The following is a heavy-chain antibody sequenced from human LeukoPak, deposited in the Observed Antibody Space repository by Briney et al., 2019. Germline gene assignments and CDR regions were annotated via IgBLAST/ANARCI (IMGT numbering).Heavy chain of an antibody. J-gene: IGHJ4*02. Sequence: ASVKVSCNASGYTFTGYYMHWVRQAPGQGLEWMGWINPNSGGTNYAQKFQGRVTMTRDTSISTAYMELSRLRSDDAAVYYCARVGRRDGYKLLFDYWGQGTLVTVSS. CDR3: ARVGRRDGYKLLFDY. CDR2: INPNSGGT. CDR1: GYTFTGYY. V-gene: IGHV1-2*02. D-gene: IGHD5-24*01.